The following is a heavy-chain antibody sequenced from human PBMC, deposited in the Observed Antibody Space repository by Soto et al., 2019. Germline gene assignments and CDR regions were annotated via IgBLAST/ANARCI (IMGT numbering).Heavy chain of an antibody. Sequence: ASVKVSCKASGCTFTGHYIHWVRQAPEQGPEWMGEIGPESGATRYAQRFQGRVTMTRDMSITTVYMELNSLSPDDTAVYYCGRGRSGQIVVFYWGQGTPVTVSS. CDR3: GRGRSGQIVVFY. CDR1: GCTFTGHY. J-gene: IGHJ4*02. CDR2: IGPESGAT. V-gene: IGHV1-2*02. D-gene: IGHD3-22*01.